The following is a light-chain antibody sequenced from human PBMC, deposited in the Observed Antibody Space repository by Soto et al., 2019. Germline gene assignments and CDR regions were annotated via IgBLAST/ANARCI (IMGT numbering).Light chain of an antibody. CDR1: QSVSSSY. CDR3: QQYGSSQFT. J-gene: IGKJ3*01. Sequence: EIVLTQSPGTLSLSPGERATLSCRASQSVSSSYLAWYQQKPGQAPRLLIYGASSRATGIPDRFSGSGCGTDFTLTISRLEPEDFAVYYCQQYGSSQFTFGPGTKVDIK. CDR2: GAS. V-gene: IGKV3-20*01.